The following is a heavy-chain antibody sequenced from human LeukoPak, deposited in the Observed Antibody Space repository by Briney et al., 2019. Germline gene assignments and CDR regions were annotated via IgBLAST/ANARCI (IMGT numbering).Heavy chain of an antibody. CDR2: IYRSGST. D-gene: IGHD2-2*01. J-gene: IGHJ4*02. CDR3: ARGGSTSCYWY. Sequence: KPSETLSLTCAVSGYSISSGYYWGWIRQPPGKGLEWIGSIYRSGSTYYNPSLKSRVTISVDTSRNQFSLKLSSVTAADTAVYYCARGGSTSCYWYWGQGTLVTVSS. CDR1: GYSISSGYY. V-gene: IGHV4-38-2*01.